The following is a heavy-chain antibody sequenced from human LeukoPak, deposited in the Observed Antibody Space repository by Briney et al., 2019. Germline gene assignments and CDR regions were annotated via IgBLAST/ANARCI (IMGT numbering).Heavy chain of an antibody. Sequence: PGGSLRLSCAASGFTFNNYAMSWVRQAPGKGLEWVSAISGSGGSTYYADSVKGRFTISRDDSKNTVFLQMNSLRAEDTAVYYCAKLSGSSCYSPVQHWGQGTLGSVSS. CDR3: AKLSGSSCYSPVQH. CDR2: ISGSGGST. V-gene: IGHV3-23*01. J-gene: IGHJ1*01. CDR1: GFTFNNYA. D-gene: IGHD2-15*01.